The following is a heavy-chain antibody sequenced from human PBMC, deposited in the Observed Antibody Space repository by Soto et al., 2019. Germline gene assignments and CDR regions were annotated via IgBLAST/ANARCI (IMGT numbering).Heavy chain of an antibody. J-gene: IGHJ5*02. CDR1: GFTFSSYS. CDR3: ARGGVVPAAISWFDP. CDR2: ISSSSSYI. Sequence: VQLVESGGGLVKPGGSLRLSCAASGFTFSSYSMNWVRQAPGKGLEWVSSISSSSSYIYYADSVKGRFTISRDNAKNSLYLQMNSLRAEDTAVYYCARGGVVPAAISWFDPWGQGTLVTVSS. V-gene: IGHV3-21*01. D-gene: IGHD2-2*01.